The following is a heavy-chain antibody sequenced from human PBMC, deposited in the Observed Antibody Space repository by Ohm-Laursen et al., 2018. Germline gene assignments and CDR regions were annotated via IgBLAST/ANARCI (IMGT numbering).Heavy chain of an antibody. CDR3: AKAVGRKEQLTFNY. CDR2: ISGSDGSI. D-gene: IGHD6-6*01. J-gene: IGHJ4*02. V-gene: IGHV3-23*01. Sequence: SLRLSCAASGFIFSTYAMNWVRQAPGKGLEWVSGISGSDGSIYYADSVKGRFTISRDNSKNTLYLQMNSLRVEDTAIYYCAKAVGRKEQLTFNYWGQGTLLTVSS. CDR1: GFIFSTYA.